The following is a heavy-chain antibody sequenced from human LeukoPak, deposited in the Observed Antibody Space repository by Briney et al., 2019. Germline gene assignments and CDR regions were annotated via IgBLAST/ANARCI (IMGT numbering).Heavy chain of an antibody. V-gene: IGHV1-69*05. CDR1: GGTFSSYA. CDR3: VRVPPGTTIYAY. Sequence: SVKVSCKASGGTFSSYAISWVRQAPGQGLEWMGGIIPIFGTANYAQKFQGRVTMTRNTSIGTAYMELSSLRSEDTAIYYCVRVPPGTTIYAYWGQGTLVTVSS. CDR2: IIPIFGTA. J-gene: IGHJ4*02. D-gene: IGHD1-14*01.